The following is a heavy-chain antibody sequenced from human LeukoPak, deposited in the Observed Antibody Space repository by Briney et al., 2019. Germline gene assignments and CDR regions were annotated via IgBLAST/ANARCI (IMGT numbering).Heavy chain of an antibody. CDR3: ARDEWELPLVQNFDY. V-gene: IGHV3-48*01. CDR2: ISSSSSTI. J-gene: IGHJ4*02. D-gene: IGHD1-26*01. CDR1: GFTFSSYS. Sequence: GGSLRLSCAASGFTFSSYSMNWVRQAPGKGLEWVSYISSSSSTIYYADSVKGRFTISRDNAKNSLYLQMNSLRAEDTAVYYCARDEWELPLVQNFDYWGQGTLVTVSS.